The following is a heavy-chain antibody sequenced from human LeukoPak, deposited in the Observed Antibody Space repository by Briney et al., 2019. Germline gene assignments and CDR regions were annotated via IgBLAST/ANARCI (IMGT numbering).Heavy chain of an antibody. CDR2: IYSGGST. V-gene: IGHV3-53*01. Sequence: PGGSLRLSCAASGFTVSSNYMSWVRQAPGKGLEWVSVIYSGGSTYYADPVKGRFTISRDNSKNTLYLQMDSLRAEDTAVYYCARAGYYDSSGYPYYFDYWGQGTLVTVSS. CDR3: ARAGYYDSSGYPYYFDY. J-gene: IGHJ4*02. D-gene: IGHD3-22*01. CDR1: GFTVSSNY.